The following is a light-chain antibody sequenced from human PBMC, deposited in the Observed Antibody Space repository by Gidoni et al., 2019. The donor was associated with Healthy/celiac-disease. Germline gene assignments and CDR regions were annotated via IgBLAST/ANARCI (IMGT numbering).Light chain of an antibody. CDR2: AAS. CDR1: QSISSY. J-gene: IGKJ3*01. V-gene: IGKV1-39*01. CDR3: QQSYRTPPT. Sequence: DIQITQSPSSLSASVGDRVTITCRASQSISSYLNWYQQKPGKAPKLLIDAASSVHSRVPSRSSGSGAGKDFTITSSRLQPEDVATYYWQQSYRTPPTFGPGTKVDIK.